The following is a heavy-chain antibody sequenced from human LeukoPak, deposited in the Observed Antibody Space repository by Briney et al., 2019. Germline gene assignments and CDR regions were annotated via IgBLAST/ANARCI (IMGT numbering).Heavy chain of an antibody. V-gene: IGHV3-30*02. D-gene: IGHD1-26*01. CDR1: GFTFSTYG. CDR3: AKVKSGNYSGFDY. J-gene: IGHJ4*02. CDR2: IQYDGGIK. Sequence: GGSLRLSCAASGFTFSTYGMHWVRQAPGKGLEWVAFIQYDGGIKYSADSVKGRFTISRDNSKKTLYLQMNSLRAEDTAVYYCAKVKSGNYSGFDYWGQGTLVTVSS.